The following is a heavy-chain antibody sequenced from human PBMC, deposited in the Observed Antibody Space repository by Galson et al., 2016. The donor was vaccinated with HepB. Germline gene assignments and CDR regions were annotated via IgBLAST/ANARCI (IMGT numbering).Heavy chain of an antibody. Sequence: SVKVSCKASGGTFSNYAVSWLRQAPGRGPAWMGGFSPLFDTTNYARKFQGRLNITADGSGSTGQMDLISLTSDDTAIYYCARRVAVVTGHFDLWGQGTPVTVFS. J-gene: IGHJ4*02. CDR1: GGTFSNYA. D-gene: IGHD4-23*01. CDR3: ARRVAVVTGHFDL. CDR2: FSPLFDTT. V-gene: IGHV1-69*13.